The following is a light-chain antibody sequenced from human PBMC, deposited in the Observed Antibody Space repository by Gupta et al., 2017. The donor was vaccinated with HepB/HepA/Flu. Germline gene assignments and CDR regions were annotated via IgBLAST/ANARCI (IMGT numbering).Light chain of an antibody. V-gene: IGKV1-5*03. CDR2: RSS. J-gene: IGKJ1*01. CDR3: QQKNSYSET. Sequence: DIQMTQSPSTLSASVGDRVTITCRASQSVSHWLAWYQQKPGQAPRLLIQRSSKLESGVPSRFSGSGSGTEFTLTISSLQPDDFATYYCQQKNSYSETFGQGTKVEI. CDR1: QSVSHW.